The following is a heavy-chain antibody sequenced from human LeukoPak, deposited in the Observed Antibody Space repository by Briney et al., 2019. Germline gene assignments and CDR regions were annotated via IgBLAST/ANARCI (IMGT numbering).Heavy chain of an antibody. J-gene: IGHJ4*02. D-gene: IGHD3-10*01. CDR2: INHSGST. CDR1: GGSFSGYY. V-gene: IGHV4-34*01. Sequence: SSETLSLTCAVYGGSFSGYYWSWIRQPPGKGLEWIGEINHSGSTNYNPSLKSRVTISVDTSKNQFSLKLSSVTAADTAVYYCATRPRSSAYYPFDYWGQGTLVTVSS. CDR3: ATRPRSSAYYPFDY.